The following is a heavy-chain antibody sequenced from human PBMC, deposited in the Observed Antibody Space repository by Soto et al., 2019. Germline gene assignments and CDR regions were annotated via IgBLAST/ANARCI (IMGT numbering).Heavy chain of an antibody. J-gene: IGHJ4*02. CDR3: ASVPTYGGHVDY. Sequence: EVQLVESGGGLVKPGGSLRLSCAASGFTFSNYSINWVRQAPGKGLEWVSSISSSSTYIYYADSLKGRFTISRDNAKNSRYLQMSSLRAEDTAVYSCASVPTYGGHVDYWGQGTLVTVSS. V-gene: IGHV3-21*01. CDR1: GFTFSNYS. D-gene: IGHD3-10*01. CDR2: ISSSSTYI.